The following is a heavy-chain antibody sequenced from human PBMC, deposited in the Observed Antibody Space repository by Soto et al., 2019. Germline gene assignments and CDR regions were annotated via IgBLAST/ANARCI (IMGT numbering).Heavy chain of an antibody. Sequence: QVQLQESGPGLVKPSETLSLTCTVSGGSISGYFWSWIRQPPGKEPEWICYISYRGNTNYNPSLQRRVSISLVTSKIQISLKLDAVTASDTAVYYCARMERSKEGLSVYYFDFWGQGTLVTVSS. J-gene: IGHJ4*02. D-gene: IGHD1-26*01. CDR3: ARMERSKEGLSVYYFDF. V-gene: IGHV4-59*01. CDR1: GGSISGYF. CDR2: ISYRGNT.